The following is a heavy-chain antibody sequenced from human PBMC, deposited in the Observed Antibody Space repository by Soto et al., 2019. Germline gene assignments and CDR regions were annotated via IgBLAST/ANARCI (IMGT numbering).Heavy chain of an antibody. V-gene: IGHV1-69*06. J-gene: IGHJ5*02. CDR1: GGTFSSYA. CDR2: IIPIFGTA. D-gene: IGHD3-22*01. Sequence: QVQLVQSGAEVKKPGSSVKVSCKASGGTFSSYAISWVRQAPGQGLEWMGGIIPIFGTANYAQKFQGRVTITADKSTSTAYMELSSLRSEDTAVYYCARDTKYYYDSSGYSPSGWFDPWGQGTLVTVSS. CDR3: ARDTKYYYDSSGYSPSGWFDP.